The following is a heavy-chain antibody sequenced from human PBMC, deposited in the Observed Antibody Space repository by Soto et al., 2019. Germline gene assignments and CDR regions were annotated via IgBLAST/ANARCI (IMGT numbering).Heavy chain of an antibody. Sequence: ASVKVSCKASGYTFTSYAMHWVRQAPGQRLEWMGWINAGNGNTKYSQKFQGRVTITRDTSASTAYMELSSLRSEDTAVYYCARERVRFWRGYYPLFDYSGQGTLVTAS. D-gene: IGHD3-3*01. V-gene: IGHV1-3*01. CDR3: ARERVRFWRGYYPLFDY. CDR2: INAGNGNT. J-gene: IGHJ4*02. CDR1: GYTFTSYA.